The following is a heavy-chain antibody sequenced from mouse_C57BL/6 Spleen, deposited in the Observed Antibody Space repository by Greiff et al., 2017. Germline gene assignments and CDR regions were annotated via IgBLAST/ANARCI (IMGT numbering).Heavy chain of an antibody. D-gene: IGHD2-2*01. V-gene: IGHV1-64*01. CDR1: GYTFTSYW. Sequence: QVKLKQPGAELVKPGASVKLSCTASGYTFTSYWLHWVKQRPGQGLEWIGMIHPISGSTSYNEKFKSKATLTVDKTSSTAYMQLSSLTSEDSAVYYCAPSGYDGFWFAYWGQGTLVTVSA. J-gene: IGHJ3*01. CDR3: APSGYDGFWFAY. CDR2: IHPISGST.